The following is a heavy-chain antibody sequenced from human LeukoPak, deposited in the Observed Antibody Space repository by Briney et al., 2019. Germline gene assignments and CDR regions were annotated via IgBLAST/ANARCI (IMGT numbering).Heavy chain of an antibody. CDR1: GFTFSSYA. CDR2: ISGSGGST. V-gene: IGHV3-23*01. D-gene: IGHD3-22*01. CDR3: AKRGYYDRSGYYYDRDAFDI. Sequence: GGSLRLSCAASGFTFSSYAMSWVCQAPGKGLEWVSAISGSGGSTYYADSVKGRFTISRDNSKNTLYLQMNSLRAEDTAVYFCAKRGYYDRSGYYYDRDAFDIWGQGTMVTVSS. J-gene: IGHJ3*02.